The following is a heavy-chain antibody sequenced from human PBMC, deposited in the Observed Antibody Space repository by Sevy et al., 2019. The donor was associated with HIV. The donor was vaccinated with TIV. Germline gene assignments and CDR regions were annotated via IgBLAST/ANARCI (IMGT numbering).Heavy chain of an antibody. CDR3: ARGHGGNSHFDY. CDR1: GFTFSNYW. J-gene: IGHJ4*01. CDR2: INSDGSST. D-gene: IGHD2-21*02. V-gene: IGHV3-74*01. Sequence: GGSLRLSCAASGFTFSNYWMHWVRQAPGKGLVWVSRINSDGSSTTYADSVKGRFTISRDNAKNTLYLQMNSLRAEDTAVYYCARGHGGNSHFDYGGQEPWSPSPQ.